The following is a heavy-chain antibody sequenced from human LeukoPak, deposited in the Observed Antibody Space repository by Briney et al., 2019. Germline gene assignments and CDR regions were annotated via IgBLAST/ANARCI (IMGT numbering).Heavy chain of an antibody. CDR2: INPSGGST. Sequence: ASVKVSCKASGYTFTNYYMHCVRQAPGQGLEWMGIINPSGGSTSHAQKFQGRVTMTRNTSASTVYMELSSLRSEDTAVYYCASVYIYGMDVWGQGTTVTVSS. J-gene: IGHJ6*02. CDR1: GYTFTNYY. CDR3: ASVYIYGMDV. V-gene: IGHV1-46*01. D-gene: IGHD5/OR15-5a*01.